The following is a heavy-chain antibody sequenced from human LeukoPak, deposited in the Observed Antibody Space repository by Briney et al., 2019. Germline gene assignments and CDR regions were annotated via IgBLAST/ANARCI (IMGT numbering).Heavy chain of an antibody. Sequence: SETLSLTCAVYGGSFSGYYWSWIRQPPGKGLEWIGEINHSGSTNYNPSLKSRVTISVDTSKNQFSLKLSSVTAADTAVYYCASRSGSYGYGTDVWGQGTTVTVSS. V-gene: IGHV4-34*01. CDR2: INHSGST. CDR3: ASRSGSYGYGTDV. D-gene: IGHD1-26*01. CDR1: GGSFSGYY. J-gene: IGHJ6*02.